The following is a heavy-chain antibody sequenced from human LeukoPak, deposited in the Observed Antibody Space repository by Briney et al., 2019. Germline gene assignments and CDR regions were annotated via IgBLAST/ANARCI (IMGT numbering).Heavy chain of an antibody. CDR3: VRDPDALDF. CDR1: GFTFSSYS. CDR2: IRSSGSPI. V-gene: IGHV3-48*02. J-gene: IGHJ4*02. Sequence: PGGSLRLSCAASGFTFSSYSMNWVRQAPGKGLEWVAYIRSSGSPIYYADSVKGRFTISRDNAKNSLYLQMNSLRDEDAAVYYCVRDPDALDFWGQGTPVTVSS.